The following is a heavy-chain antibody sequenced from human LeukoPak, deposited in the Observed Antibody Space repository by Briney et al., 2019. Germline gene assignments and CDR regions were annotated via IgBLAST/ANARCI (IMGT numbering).Heavy chain of an antibody. CDR3: ARGDCGGDCYSGDY. J-gene: IGHJ4*02. CDR2: ISSNGGST. Sequence: GRSLRFSCAASGFTFSSYAMHWVRQAPGKGLEYVSAISSNGGSTYYANSVKGRFTISRDNSKNTLYLQMGSLRAEDMAVYYCARGDCGGDCYSGDYWGQGTLVTVSS. D-gene: IGHD2-21*02. CDR1: GFTFSSYA. V-gene: IGHV3-64*01.